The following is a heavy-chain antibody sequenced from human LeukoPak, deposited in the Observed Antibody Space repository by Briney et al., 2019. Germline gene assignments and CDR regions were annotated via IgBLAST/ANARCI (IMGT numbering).Heavy chain of an antibody. CDR1: GDSVSSNSAA. J-gene: IGHJ6*02. CDR3: ARRRIAVAGTQGYYYHYGMDV. CDR2: TYYRSKRYN. V-gene: IGHV6-1*01. D-gene: IGHD6-19*01. Sequence: SQTLSLTCAISGDSVSSNSAAWNWLTQSPSRDLEWLGRTYYRSKRYNDYAVSVKSRITINPDTSKNQFSLQLNSVTPEDTAVYYCARRRIAVAGTQGYYYHYGMDVWGQGTTVTVSS.